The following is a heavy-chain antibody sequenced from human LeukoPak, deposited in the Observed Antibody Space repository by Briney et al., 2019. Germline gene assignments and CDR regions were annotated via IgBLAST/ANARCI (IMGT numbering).Heavy chain of an antibody. J-gene: IGHJ6*02. Sequence: PSETLSLTCAVFGGSFSGYYWSWIRQSPEKGLEWIGEMSHTGATNYNPSLKSRVTVSVDTSKKQFSLNLRSVTAADTAVYYCARGLHYNILTGGMDVWGQGTTVIVSS. CDR2: MSHTGAT. D-gene: IGHD3-9*01. V-gene: IGHV4-34*01. CDR3: ARGLHYNILTGGMDV. CDR1: GGSFSGYY.